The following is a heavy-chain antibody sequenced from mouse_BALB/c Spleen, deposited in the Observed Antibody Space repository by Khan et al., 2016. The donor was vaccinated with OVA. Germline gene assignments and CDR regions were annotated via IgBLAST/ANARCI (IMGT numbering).Heavy chain of an antibody. Sequence: QVQLKESGPGLVAPSQSLSIICTVSGFSLTNYGVHWVRQPPGKGLEWLGVMWAGGSTNYNSALMSRLSISIDNSKSQVFLKMNSLQTDDTAMDYCARPYYGSAWFAYWGQGTLVTVSA. J-gene: IGHJ3*01. CDR2: MWAGGST. CDR3: ARPYYGSAWFAY. V-gene: IGHV2-9*02. CDR1: GFSLTNYG. D-gene: IGHD1-1*01.